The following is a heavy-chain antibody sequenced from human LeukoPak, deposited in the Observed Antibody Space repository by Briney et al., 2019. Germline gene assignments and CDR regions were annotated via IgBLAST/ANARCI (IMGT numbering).Heavy chain of an antibody. D-gene: IGHD3-10*01. CDR2: ISTSGST. J-gene: IGHJ4*02. CDR1: GDSISSDY. CDR3: AREGYGSGCWDY. V-gene: IGHV4-4*07. Sequence: SESLSLTCNVAGDSISSDYWSWIRQPAGKGLEWIGRISTSGSTNYNTSLTRRLTISIDSSMNQFSLNLTSVAAADTAVYYCAREGYGSGCWDYWGQGTLVTVSS.